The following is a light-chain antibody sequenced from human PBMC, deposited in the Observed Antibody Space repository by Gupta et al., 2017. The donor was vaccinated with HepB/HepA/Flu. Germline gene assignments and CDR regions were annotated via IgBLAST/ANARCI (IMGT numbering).Light chain of an antibody. Sequence: DIGMTQSPLSLAVTPGEPASSSCRSSQSLLHSNGYNSLDWYLQKPGQSPQLLIYLGSNRASGVPDRFSGGGSGTDFTLKISRVEADDVGVYYCMQSLQIPPWTFGQGTKVEI. CDR3: MQSLQIPPWT. V-gene: IGKV2-28*01. CDR2: LGS. J-gene: IGKJ1*01. CDR1: QSLLHSNGYNS.